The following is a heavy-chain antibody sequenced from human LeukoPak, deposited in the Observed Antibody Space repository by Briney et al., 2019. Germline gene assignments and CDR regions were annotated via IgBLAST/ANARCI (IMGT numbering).Heavy chain of an antibody. V-gene: IGHV3-23*01. CDR3: ARGFLGGTDQYFDS. CDR1: GFTFSSYA. Sequence: AGGSLRLSCAASGFTFSSYAMSWVRQAPAKGLEWVSTIGGGGPTTDYADSVKDRFTISRDNSKNTLYLQMNSLRAEDTAVYFCARGFLGGTDQYFDSWGQGTLVTVSS. J-gene: IGHJ4*02. CDR2: IGGGGPTT. D-gene: IGHD6-19*01.